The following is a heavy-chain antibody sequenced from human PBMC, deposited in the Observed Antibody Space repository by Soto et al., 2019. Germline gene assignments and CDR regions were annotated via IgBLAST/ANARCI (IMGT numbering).Heavy chain of an antibody. CDR3: AKSRHSSPSCYDY. V-gene: IGHV3-23*01. J-gene: IGHJ4*02. Sequence: GGSLRLSCAASGFTFSSYAMSWVRQAPGKGLEWDSAISGSGGSTYYADSVKGRFTISRDNSKNTLYLQMNSLRAVDTAVYYCAKSRHSSPSCYDYWGQGTLVTVSS. D-gene: IGHD2-2*01. CDR1: GFTFSSYA. CDR2: ISGSGGST.